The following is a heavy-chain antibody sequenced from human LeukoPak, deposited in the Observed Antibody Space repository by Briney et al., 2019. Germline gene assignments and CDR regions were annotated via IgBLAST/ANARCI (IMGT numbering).Heavy chain of an antibody. CDR2: IIPILGIA. Sequence: VASVKVSCKASGGTFSSYAISWVRQAPGQGLEWMGRIIPILGIANYAQKFQGRVTITADKSTSTAYMELSSLRSEDTAVYYCAKAHSWYCSSTSCDGMDVWGQGTTVTVSS. CDR3: AKAHSWYCSSTSCDGMDV. CDR1: GGTFSSYA. J-gene: IGHJ6*02. D-gene: IGHD2-2*01. V-gene: IGHV1-69*04.